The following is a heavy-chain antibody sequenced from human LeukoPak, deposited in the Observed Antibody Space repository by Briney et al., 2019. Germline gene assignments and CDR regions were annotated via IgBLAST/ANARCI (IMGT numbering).Heavy chain of an antibody. J-gene: IGHJ4*02. CDR1: GYILSGYG. Sequence: ASVKVSCKASGYILSGYGISWLRQAPGQGLEWVGWITTYNGDKKYSQKFQGRVTMTTDTSTSTYYMDLKTLRSDDAAIYYCARDCSNGVCYPRDYWGQGTLVIVSA. CDR3: ARDCSNGVCYPRDY. D-gene: IGHD2-8*01. V-gene: IGHV1-18*01. CDR2: ITTYNGDK.